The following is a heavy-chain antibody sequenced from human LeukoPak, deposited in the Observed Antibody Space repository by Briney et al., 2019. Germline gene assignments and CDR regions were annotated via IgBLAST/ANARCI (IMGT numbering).Heavy chain of an antibody. CDR2: IYYSGST. CDR3: ARHRLITGTTGALFDY. CDR1: GGSISSSSYY. Sequence: SETLSLTCTVSGGSISSSSYYWGWIRQPPGKGLEWIGSIYYSGSTYYNPSLKSRVTISVDTSKNQFSLKLSSVTAADTAVYYCARHRLITGTTGALFDYWGQGTLVTVSS. V-gene: IGHV4-39*01. J-gene: IGHJ4*02. D-gene: IGHD1-7*01.